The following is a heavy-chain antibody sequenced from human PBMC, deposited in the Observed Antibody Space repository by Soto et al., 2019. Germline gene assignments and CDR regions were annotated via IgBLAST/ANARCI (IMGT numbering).Heavy chain of an antibody. D-gene: IGHD1-26*01. J-gene: IGHJ5*02. Sequence: ASVKVSCKASGYTFTGYYMHWVRQAPGQGLEWMGWINPNSGGTNYAQKFQGRVTMTRDTSISTAYMELSRLGSDDTAVYYCARSGGWELRTRWFDPWGQGTLVTVSS. CDR2: INPNSGGT. CDR3: ARSGGWELRTRWFDP. V-gene: IGHV1-2*02. CDR1: GYTFTGYY.